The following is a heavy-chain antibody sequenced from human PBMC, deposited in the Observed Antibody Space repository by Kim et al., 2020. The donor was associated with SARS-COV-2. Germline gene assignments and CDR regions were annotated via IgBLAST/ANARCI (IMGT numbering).Heavy chain of an antibody. J-gene: IGHJ6*03. V-gene: IGHV4-34*01. CDR3: ARIVDSSSPGGYYYYYMDV. CDR1: GGSFSGYY. Sequence: SETLSLTCAVYGGSFSGYYWSWIRQPPGKGLEWIGEINHSGSTNYNPSLKSRVTISVDTSKNQFSLKLSSVTAADTAVYYCARIVDSSSPGGYYYYYMDVWGKGTTVTVSS. D-gene: IGHD6-6*01. CDR2: INHSGST.